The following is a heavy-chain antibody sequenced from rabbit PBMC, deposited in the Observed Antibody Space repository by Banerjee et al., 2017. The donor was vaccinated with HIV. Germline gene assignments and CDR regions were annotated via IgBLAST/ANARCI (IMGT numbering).Heavy chain of an antibody. J-gene: IGHJ6*01. CDR3: ARDTGSSFSTYGMDL. CDR1: GFSFSNKAV. D-gene: IGHD8-1*01. CDR2: INAVTGKA. V-gene: IGHV1S45*01. Sequence: QERLVESGGGLVQPEGSLTLSCTASGFSFSNKAVMCWVRQAPGKGLEWIACINAVTGKAVYASWAKGRYTFSKTSSTTVTLEMTSLTAADTATYFCARDTGSSFSTYGMDLWGQGTLVTVS.